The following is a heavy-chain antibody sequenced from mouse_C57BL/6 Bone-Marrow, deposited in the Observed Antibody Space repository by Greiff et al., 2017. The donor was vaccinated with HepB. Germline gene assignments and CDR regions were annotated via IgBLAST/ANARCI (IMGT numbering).Heavy chain of an antibody. CDR3: TSNYPYAMDY. Sequence: EVQGVESGGGLVQPGGSMKLSCVASGFTFSNYWMNWVRQSPEKGLEWVAQIRLKSDNYATHYAESVKGRFTISRDDSKSSVYLQMNNLRAEDTGIYYCTSNYPYAMDYWGQGTSVTVSS. D-gene: IGHD2-5*01. CDR2: IRLKSDNYAT. CDR1: GFTFSNYW. V-gene: IGHV6-3*01. J-gene: IGHJ4*01.